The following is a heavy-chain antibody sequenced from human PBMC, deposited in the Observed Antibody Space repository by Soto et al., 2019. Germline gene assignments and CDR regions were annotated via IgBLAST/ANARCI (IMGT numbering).Heavy chain of an antibody. D-gene: IGHD3-9*01. CDR2: ISAYNGNT. CDR3: ARDSKYYDIFPNWFDP. CDR1: GYTFTSYG. V-gene: IGHV1-18*01. Sequence: GASVKVSCKASGYTFTSYGISWVRQAPGQGLEWMGWISAYNGNTNYAQKLQGRVTMTTDTSTSTAYMELRSLRSDDTAVYYCARDSKYYDIFPNWFDPWGQGTLVTFSS. J-gene: IGHJ5*02.